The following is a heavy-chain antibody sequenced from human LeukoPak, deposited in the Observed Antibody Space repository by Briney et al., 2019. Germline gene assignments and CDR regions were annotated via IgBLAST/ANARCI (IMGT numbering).Heavy chain of an antibody. CDR2: ISSNGGSI. J-gene: IGHJ4*02. V-gene: IGHV3-64*04. D-gene: IGHD6-13*01. CDR3: ARERGGLSSSWYFTLDY. CDR1: GFTFSSYA. Sequence: GGSLRLSCSASGFTFSSYAMHWVRQAPGKGLESVSTISSNGGSIHNADSVKGRFTISRDNAKNTLYLQMNSLRAEDTAAYYCARERGGLSSSWYFTLDYWGQGTLVTVSS.